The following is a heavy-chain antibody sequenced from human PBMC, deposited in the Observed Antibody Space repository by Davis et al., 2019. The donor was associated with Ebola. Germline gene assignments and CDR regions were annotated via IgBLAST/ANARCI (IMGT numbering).Heavy chain of an antibody. CDR1: GGSISSYY. CDR2: IYYSGST. V-gene: IGHV4-59*01. Sequence: SETLSLTCPVSGGSISSYYWSWIRQPPGKGLEWIGYIYYSGSTNYNPSLKSRVTISVDTSKNQFSLKLSSVTAADTAFYYCVRGSDAYKTGYWGQGTLVTVSS. J-gene: IGHJ4*02. D-gene: IGHD5-24*01. CDR3: VRGSDAYKTGY.